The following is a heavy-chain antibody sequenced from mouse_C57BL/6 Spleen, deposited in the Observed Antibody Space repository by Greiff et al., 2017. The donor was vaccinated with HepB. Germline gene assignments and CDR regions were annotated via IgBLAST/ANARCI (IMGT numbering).Heavy chain of an antibody. V-gene: IGHV1-55*01. CDR1: GYTFTSYW. J-gene: IGHJ3*01. CDR2: IYPGSGST. Sequence: VQLQQSGAELVKPGASVKMSCKASGYTFTSYWITWVKQRPGQGLEWIGDIYPGSGSTNYNEKFKSKATLTVDTSSSTAYMQLSSLTSEDSAVYYCARFYYYGSRGFAYWGQRTLVTVSA. D-gene: IGHD1-1*01. CDR3: ARFYYYGSRGFAY.